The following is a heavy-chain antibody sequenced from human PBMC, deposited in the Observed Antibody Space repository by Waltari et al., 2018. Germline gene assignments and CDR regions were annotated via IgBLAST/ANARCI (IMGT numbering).Heavy chain of an antibody. J-gene: IGHJ4*02. CDR3: ARDRGRGLYLDS. D-gene: IGHD2-15*01. CDR1: GDSMSSTHW. Sequence: QLQLQESGPGLVKPSGTLSLTCAVSGDSMSSTHWWNWVRQSPGKGLGWIGQGHGSRKTHYNPSFASRVTVSLDTSSNQFSLRVTSATAADTAIYYCARDRGRGLYLDSWGPGTLVTVSP. CDR2: GHGSRKT. V-gene: IGHV4-4*02.